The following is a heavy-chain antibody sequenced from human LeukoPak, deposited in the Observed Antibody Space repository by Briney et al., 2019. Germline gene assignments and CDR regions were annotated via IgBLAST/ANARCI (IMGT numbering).Heavy chain of an antibody. CDR3: ARGKWELPSGGAFDI. J-gene: IGHJ3*02. CDR2: IYTSGSI. V-gene: IGHV4-4*07. Sequence: SETLSLTCTVSGGSISSYYWSWIRQPAGKGLEWIGRIYTSGSINYNPSLKSRVTMSVDTSKNQFSLKLSSVTAADTAVYYCARGKWELPSGGAFDIWGQGTMVTVSS. CDR1: GGSISSYY. D-gene: IGHD1-26*01.